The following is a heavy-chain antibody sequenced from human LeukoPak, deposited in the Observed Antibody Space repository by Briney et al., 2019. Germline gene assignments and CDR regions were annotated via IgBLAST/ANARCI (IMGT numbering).Heavy chain of an antibody. CDR1: GYSFTSYW. J-gene: IGHJ6*02. CDR2: IYPGDSDT. D-gene: IGHD4-17*01. Sequence: RGESLKISCKGSGYSFTSYWIGWVRQMPGKGLEWMGIIYPGDSDTRYSPSFQGQVTISADKSISTAYLQWSSLKASDTAMYYCARHYYGDYDHYYYGMDVWGQGTTVTVSS. V-gene: IGHV5-51*01. CDR3: ARHYYGDYDHYYYGMDV.